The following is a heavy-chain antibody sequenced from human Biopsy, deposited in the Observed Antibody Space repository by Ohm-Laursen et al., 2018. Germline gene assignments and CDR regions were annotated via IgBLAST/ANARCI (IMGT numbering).Heavy chain of an antibody. D-gene: IGHD5-12*01. J-gene: IGHJ4*02. CDR2: IFYSANT. V-gene: IGHV4-31*03. CDR1: GVSINGGRYY. CDR3: ARLGSGDYFPTFFDF. Sequence: TLSLTCTVSGVSINGGRYYWNWLRHHPGKGLEWIWNIFYSANTYSNPSLKSRVTISVDTSKNQFSLKLSSVTAADTAVYYCARLGSGDYFPTFFDFWGQGALVTVSS.